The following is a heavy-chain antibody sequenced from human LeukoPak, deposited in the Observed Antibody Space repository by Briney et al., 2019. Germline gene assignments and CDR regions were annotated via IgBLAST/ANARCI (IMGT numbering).Heavy chain of an antibody. Sequence: GRSLRLSCAASGFAFNTYAMHWVRQAPGQGLEWVALIWHDGSHKFYSNSVRGQFTISRDNSKNTVSLQMNNLRPEDTAVYYCARDLRSSGWYYFDYWGQGTLVTVSS. CDR2: IWHDGSHK. V-gene: IGHV3-33*01. CDR1: GFAFNTYA. CDR3: ARDLRSSGWYYFDY. D-gene: IGHD6-19*01. J-gene: IGHJ4*02.